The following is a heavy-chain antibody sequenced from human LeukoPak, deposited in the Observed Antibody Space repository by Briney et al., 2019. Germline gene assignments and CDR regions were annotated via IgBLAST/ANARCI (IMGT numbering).Heavy chain of an antibody. J-gene: IGHJ6*02. CDR1: GFTVSSNY. Sequence: PGGSLRLSCAASGFTVSSNYMSWVRQAPGKGLGWVSVIYSGGSTYYADSVKGRFTISRHNSKNTLYLQMNSLRAEDTAVYYCARYMVRGVPTVNYYGMDVWGQGTTVTVSS. V-gene: IGHV3-53*04. CDR2: IYSGGST. CDR3: ARYMVRGVPTVNYYGMDV. D-gene: IGHD3-10*01.